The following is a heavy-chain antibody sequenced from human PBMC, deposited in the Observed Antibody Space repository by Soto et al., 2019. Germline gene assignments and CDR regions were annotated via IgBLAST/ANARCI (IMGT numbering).Heavy chain of an antibody. CDR2: IYYSGST. CDR1: GGSISSGGYY. CDR3: AKCALQWLVRLVFDY. V-gene: IGHV4-31*03. Sequence: PSETLSLTCTVSGGSISSGGYYWSWIRQHPGKGLEWIGYIYYSGSTYYNPSLKSRVTISVDTSKNQFSLKLSSVTAEDTAVYYCAKCALQWLVRLVFDYWGQGTLVTVSS. J-gene: IGHJ4*02. D-gene: IGHD6-19*01.